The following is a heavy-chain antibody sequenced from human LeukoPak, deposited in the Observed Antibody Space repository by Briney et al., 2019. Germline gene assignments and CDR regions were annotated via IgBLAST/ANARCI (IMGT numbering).Heavy chain of an antibody. J-gene: IGHJ6*02. CDR2: IYYSGST. CDR3: ARPDAQYYYDSSGYYYVFHGMDV. V-gene: IGHV4-39*01. CDR1: GGSISSSSYS. D-gene: IGHD3-22*01. Sequence: SETLSLTCTVSGGSISSSSYSWGWIRQPPGKGLEWIGSIYYSGSTYYNPSLKSRVTISVDTSKNQFSLKLSSVTAADTAVYYCARPDAQYYYDSSGYYYVFHGMDVWGQGTTVTVSS.